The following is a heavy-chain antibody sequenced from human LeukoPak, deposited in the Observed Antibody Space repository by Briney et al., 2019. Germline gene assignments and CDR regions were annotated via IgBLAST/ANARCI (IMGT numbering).Heavy chain of an antibody. V-gene: IGHV3-23*01. J-gene: IGHJ3*02. Sequence: GGSLRLSCAASGFTFSRYAMSWVRQAPEKGLEWVSSISDTGGSTYYADSVKGRFTISRDNSKNTLYLQMNSLRAEDTAVYYCGKNRYSGSLSPFDIWGQGTMVTVSS. CDR2: ISDTGGST. CDR1: GFTFSRYA. CDR3: GKNRYSGSLSPFDI. D-gene: IGHD1-26*01.